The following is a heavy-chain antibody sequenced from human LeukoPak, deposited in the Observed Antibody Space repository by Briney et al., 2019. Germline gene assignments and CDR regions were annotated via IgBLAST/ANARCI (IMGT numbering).Heavy chain of an antibody. CDR3: AREHYDILTGGSGPSDYYYGMDV. CDR1: GYTFTGYY. V-gene: IGHV1-2*02. D-gene: IGHD3-9*01. CDR2: INPNSGGT. J-gene: IGHJ6*02. Sequence: GASVKVSCKASGYTFTGYYMHWVRQAPGQGLEWMGWINPNSGGTNYAQKFQGRVTMTRDTPISTAYMELSRLRSDDTAVYYCAREHYDILTGGSGPSDYYYGMDVWGQGTTVTVSS.